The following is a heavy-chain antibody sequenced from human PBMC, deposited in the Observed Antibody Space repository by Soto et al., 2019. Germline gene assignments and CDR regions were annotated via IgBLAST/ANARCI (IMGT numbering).Heavy chain of an antibody. CDR1: GFTFSRYA. CDR2: IGDRGTTT. J-gene: IGHJ6*02. V-gene: IGHV3-23*01. D-gene: IGHD4-17*01. Sequence: EVQLLQSGGGLVQPGGSLRLSCVGSGFTFSRYAMIWVRQTPGKGLEWVSGIGDRGTTTYYAASVKGRFTISRYNSGNALFLQMNSLRAEDTAVYYCAKDRLGDYYYYGMDVWGQGTTVIVS. CDR3: AKDRLGDYYYYGMDV.